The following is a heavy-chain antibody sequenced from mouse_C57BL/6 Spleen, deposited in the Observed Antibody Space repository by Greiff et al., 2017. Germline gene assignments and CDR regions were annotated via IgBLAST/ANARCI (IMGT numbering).Heavy chain of an antibody. Sequence: VQLQQSGPELVKPGASVKIPCKASGYTFTDYNMDWVKQSHGKSLEWIGDINPNNGGTIYNQKFKGKATLTVDKSSSTAYMELRSLTSEDTAVYYCARRGNYAYYYAMDYWGQGTSVTVSS. J-gene: IGHJ4*01. CDR1: GYTFTDYN. V-gene: IGHV1-18*01. D-gene: IGHD2-1*01. CDR3: ARRGNYAYYYAMDY. CDR2: INPNNGGT.